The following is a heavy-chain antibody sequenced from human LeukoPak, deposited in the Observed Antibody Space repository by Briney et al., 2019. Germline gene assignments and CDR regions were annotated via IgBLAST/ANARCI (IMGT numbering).Heavy chain of an antibody. CDR2: INHSGST. V-gene: IGHV4-34*01. CDR3: ARAPPITMVRGYFIDY. CDR1: GGSFSGYY. J-gene: IGHJ4*02. D-gene: IGHD3-10*01. Sequence: SETLSLTCAVYGGSFSGYYWSWIRQPPGKGLEWIGEINHSGSTNYNPSLKSRVTISVDTSKNQFSLKLSSVTAADTAVHYCARAPPITMVRGYFIDYWGQGTLVTVSS.